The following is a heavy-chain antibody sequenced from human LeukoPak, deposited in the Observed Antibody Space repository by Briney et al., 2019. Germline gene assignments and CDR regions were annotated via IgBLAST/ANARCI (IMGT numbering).Heavy chain of an antibody. J-gene: IGHJ4*02. CDR1: GFSFSNYA. V-gene: IGHV3-23*01. CDR3: TRQHTAWYVDY. Sequence: GGSLRLSCAASGFSFSNYAMSWVRQAPGKGLDWVSGVSASGASTYSEDSVKGRFVISRDNSDNTVFLHMNSLRAEDTAVYYCTRQHTAWYVDYWGQGILVTVSS. CDR2: VSASGAST. D-gene: IGHD1-1*01.